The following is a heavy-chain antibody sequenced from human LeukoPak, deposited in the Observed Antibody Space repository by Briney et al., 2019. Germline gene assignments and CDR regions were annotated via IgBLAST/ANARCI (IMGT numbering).Heavy chain of an antibody. D-gene: IGHD3-16*01. CDR3: ASDPEVIGGASDYYYGMDV. V-gene: IGHV3-21*01. CDR1: GFTFSSYS. J-gene: IGHJ6*04. CDR2: ISSSSSSYI. Sequence: GGSLRLSCAASGFTFSSYSMNWVRQAPGKGLEWVSSISSSSSSYIYYADSVKGRFTISRDNAKNSLYLQMNSLRAEDTAVYYCASDPEVIGGASDYYYGMDVWGKGTTVTVSS.